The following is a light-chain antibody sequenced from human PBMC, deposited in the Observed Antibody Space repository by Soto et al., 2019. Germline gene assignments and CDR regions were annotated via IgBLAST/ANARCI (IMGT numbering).Light chain of an antibody. V-gene: IGKV3-20*01. CDR1: QSVSNSY. J-gene: IGKJ4*01. CDR3: QQNGRSFT. Sequence: EIVLTQSPGTLSLSPGERVTLSCRASQSVSNSYFSCYQQKPRPAPRLLIYGASSSATILPERFSGSGYGTDIPTIISRLDPEDFAEYCCQQNGRSFTFGGGTKVDIK. CDR2: GAS.